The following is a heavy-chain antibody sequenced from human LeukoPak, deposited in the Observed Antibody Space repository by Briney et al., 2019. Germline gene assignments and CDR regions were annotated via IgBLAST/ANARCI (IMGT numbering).Heavy chain of an antibody. V-gene: IGHV4-61*02. CDR3: ASEGYCSGGSCYLWFDP. CDR2: IYTSGST. D-gene: IGHD2-15*01. J-gene: IGHJ5*02. Sequence: SQTLSLTCTVSGGSISSGSYYWSWIRQPAGKGLEWIGRIYTSGSTNYNPSLKSRVTISVDTSKNQFSLKLSSVTAADTAVYYCASEGYCSGGSCYLWFDPWGQGTLVTVSS. CDR1: GGSISSGSYY.